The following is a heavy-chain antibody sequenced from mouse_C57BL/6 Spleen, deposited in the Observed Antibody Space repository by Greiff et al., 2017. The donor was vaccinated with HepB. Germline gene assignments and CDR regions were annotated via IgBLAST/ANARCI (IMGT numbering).Heavy chain of an antibody. Sequence: VQLMESGAELVKPGASVKLSCKATGYTFTGYWIEWVKQTPVHGLEWIGEILPGSGSTNYNEKFKGKATFTADTSSNTVYMQLSSLTTEDSAIYYCERWIYDGYSPFAYWGQGTLVTVSA. CDR2: ILPGSGST. V-gene: IGHV1-9*01. CDR3: ERWIYDGYSPFAY. J-gene: IGHJ3*01. D-gene: IGHD2-3*01. CDR1: GYTFTGYW.